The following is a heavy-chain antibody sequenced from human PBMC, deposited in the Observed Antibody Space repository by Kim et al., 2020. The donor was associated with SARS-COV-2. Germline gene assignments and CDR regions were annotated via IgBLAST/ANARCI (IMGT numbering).Heavy chain of an antibody. CDR2: IIPIFGTA. J-gene: IGHJ5*02. CDR3: ARAYCSGGSCYSGEGTWFDP. Sequence: SVKVSCKASGGTFSSYAISWVRQAPGQGLEWMGGIIPIFGTANYAQKFQGRVTITADESTSTAYMELSSLRSEDTAVYYCARAYCSGGSCYSGEGTWFDPWGQGTLVTVSS. CDR1: GGTFSSYA. V-gene: IGHV1-69*13. D-gene: IGHD2-15*01.